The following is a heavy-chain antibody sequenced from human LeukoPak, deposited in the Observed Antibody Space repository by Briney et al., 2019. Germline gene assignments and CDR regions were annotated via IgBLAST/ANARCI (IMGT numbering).Heavy chain of an antibody. J-gene: IGHJ4*02. D-gene: IGHD2-21*02. CDR3: AKTRHIVVVTAEDY. Sequence: LPGGSLRLSCAASGFTFSSYAMSWVRQAPGKGLEWVSAISGSGGSTYYADSVKGRFTISRDNSKNTLYLQMNSLRAEDTAVYYCAKTRHIVVVTAEDYWGQGTLVTVSS. CDR2: ISGSGGST. CDR1: GFTFSSYA. V-gene: IGHV3-23*01.